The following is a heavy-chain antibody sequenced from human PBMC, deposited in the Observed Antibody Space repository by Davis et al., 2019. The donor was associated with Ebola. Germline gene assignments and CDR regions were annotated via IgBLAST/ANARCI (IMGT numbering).Heavy chain of an antibody. CDR3: ARATPLDY. J-gene: IGHJ4*02. CDR1: GFTVSSNY. V-gene: IGHV3-30-3*01. CDR2: ISYDGSNK. Sequence: GESLKISCAASGFTVSSNYMTWVRQAPGKGLEWVAVISYDGSNKYYADSVKGRFTISRDNSKNTLYLQMNSLRAEDTAVYYCARATPLDYWGQGTLVTVSS.